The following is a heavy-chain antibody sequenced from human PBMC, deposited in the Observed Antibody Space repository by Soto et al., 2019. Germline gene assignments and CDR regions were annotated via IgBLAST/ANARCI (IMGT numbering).Heavy chain of an antibody. CDR3: ARGYGTNFDY. CDR1: GGSISSGGYS. V-gene: IGHV4-30-2*01. J-gene: IGHJ4*02. Sequence: SETLSLTCAVSGGSISSGGYSWRWIRQPPGKGLEWIGYIYHSGSTYYNPSLKSRVTISVDTSKNQFSLKLSSVTAADTAVYYCARGYGTNFDYWGQGTLVTVSP. D-gene: IGHD5-18*01. CDR2: IYHSGST.